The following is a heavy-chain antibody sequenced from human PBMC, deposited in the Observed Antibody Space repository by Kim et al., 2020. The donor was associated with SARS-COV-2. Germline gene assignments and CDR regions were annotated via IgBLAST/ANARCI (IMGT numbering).Heavy chain of an antibody. J-gene: IGHJ6*02. CDR3: ARVLRLGPRRVVPAAPQMNYYYGMDV. CDR2: IWYDGSNK. D-gene: IGHD2-2*01. CDR1: GFTFSSYG. V-gene: IGHV3-33*01. Sequence: GGSLRLSCAASGFTFSSYGMHWVRQAPGKGLEWVAVIWYDGSNKYYADSVKGRFTISRDNSKNTLYLQMNSLRAEDTAVYYCARVLRLGPRRVVPAAPQMNYYYGMDVWGQGTTVTVSS.